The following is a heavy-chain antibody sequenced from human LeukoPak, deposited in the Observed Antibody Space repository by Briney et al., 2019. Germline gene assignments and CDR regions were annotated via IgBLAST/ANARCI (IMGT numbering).Heavy chain of an antibody. Sequence: GGSLRLSCATSGFTYSTYAMSWVRQAPGKGLEWVSTISDSGANTYYADSVRGRFTISRDNSKNTLYLQKNSLRADDTAIYYCAKSMTLQWRGFFDLWGRGTHVTVSS. CDR2: ISDSGANT. V-gene: IGHV3-23*01. D-gene: IGHD6-19*01. CDR3: AKSMTLQWRGFFDL. J-gene: IGHJ2*01. CDR1: GFTYSTYA.